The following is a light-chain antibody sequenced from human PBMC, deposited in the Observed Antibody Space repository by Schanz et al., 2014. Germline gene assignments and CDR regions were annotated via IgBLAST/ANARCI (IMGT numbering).Light chain of an antibody. J-gene: IGLJ3*02. CDR3: QSYDSSLSGSV. CDR1: SSDVGGYNF. V-gene: IGLV2-14*01. CDR2: EVT. Sequence: QSALTQPASVSGSPGQSITISCTGTSSDVGGYNFVSWYQQHPGKAPKLMIYEVTERPSGVPDRFSGSKSGTSASLAITGLQAEDEADYYCQSYDSSLSGSVFGGGTKLTVL.